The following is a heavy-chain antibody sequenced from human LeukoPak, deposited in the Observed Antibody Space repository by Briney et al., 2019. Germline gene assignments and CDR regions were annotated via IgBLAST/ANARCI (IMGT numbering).Heavy chain of an antibody. J-gene: IGHJ4*02. D-gene: IGHD3-22*01. Sequence: GGSLRLSCAASGFTFSTYWMTWVRQAPGKGLEWVANIKEDGSEKYYVDSVKGRFTISRDNAKNSLYLQMNSLRAEDSAVYYCARGGSGYDYWGRGTLLTVSS. CDR3: ARGGSGYDY. CDR1: GFTFSTYW. V-gene: IGHV3-7*01. CDR2: IKEDGSEK.